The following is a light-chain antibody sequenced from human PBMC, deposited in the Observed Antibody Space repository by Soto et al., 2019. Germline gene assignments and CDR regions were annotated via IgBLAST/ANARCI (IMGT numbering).Light chain of an antibody. CDR3: QQCSIYPWT. CDR1: QSISSW. V-gene: IGKV1-5*03. Sequence: DIQMTQSPSTLSASVGDRVTITCRASQSISSWFAWYQQKPGKAPKLLIYKASSLQSGVPSRFSGSGSETEFTLTISSLQPDDFAAYYCQQCSIYPWTFGQGTKVEIK. J-gene: IGKJ1*01. CDR2: KAS.